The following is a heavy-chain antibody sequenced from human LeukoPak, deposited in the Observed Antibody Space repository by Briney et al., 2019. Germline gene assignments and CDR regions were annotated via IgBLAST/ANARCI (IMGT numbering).Heavy chain of an antibody. Sequence: SETLSLTCAVYGGSFSGYYWSWIRQPPGKGLEWIGEINYSGSTNYNPSLKSRVTISVDTSKNQFSLKLSSVTAADTAVYYCARDMVYYYDSSGYRAARYFDYWGQGTLVTVSS. CDR1: GGSFSGYY. J-gene: IGHJ4*02. D-gene: IGHD3-22*01. CDR3: ARDMVYYYDSSGYRAARYFDY. CDR2: INYSGST. V-gene: IGHV4-34*01.